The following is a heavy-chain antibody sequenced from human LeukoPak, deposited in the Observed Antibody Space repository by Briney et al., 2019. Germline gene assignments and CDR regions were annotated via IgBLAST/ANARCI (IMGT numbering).Heavy chain of an antibody. D-gene: IGHD3-3*01. CDR3: ARDLEGARITIFGIGY. J-gene: IGHJ4*02. CDR1: GFTFSSYA. Sequence: GGSLRLSCAAPGFTFSSYAMRWVRQAPGKGLEWVAVISYDGSNKYYADSVKGRFTISRDNSKNTLYLQMNSLRAEDTAVYYCARDLEGARITIFGIGYWGQGTLVTVSS. V-gene: IGHV3-30*01. CDR2: ISYDGSNK.